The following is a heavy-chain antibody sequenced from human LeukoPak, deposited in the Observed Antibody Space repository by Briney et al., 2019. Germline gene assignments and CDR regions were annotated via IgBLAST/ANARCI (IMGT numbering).Heavy chain of an antibody. CDR1: GFIFSNYA. CDR3: AKDAWFGDGLDS. Sequence: GGSLRLSCEASGFIFSNYAMNWVRQAPGKGLEWVAIMSADGSLEFYADSVKGRFAISRDNSKSTLYLQMNNLRANDTAVYYCAKDAWFGDGLDSWGQGTLVTVSS. CDR2: MSADGSLE. J-gene: IGHJ4*02. D-gene: IGHD3-10*01. V-gene: IGHV3-30*18.